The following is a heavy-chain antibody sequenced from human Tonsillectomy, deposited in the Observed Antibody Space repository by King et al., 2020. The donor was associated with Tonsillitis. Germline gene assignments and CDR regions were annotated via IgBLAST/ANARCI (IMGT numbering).Heavy chain of an antibody. CDR3: AIGRAGVNSSGWDLDS. V-gene: IGHV3-30*03. J-gene: IGHJ4*02. CDR1: GFTFSSYG. D-gene: IGHD6-19*01. CDR2: ISYDGSNK. Sequence: VQLVESGGGVVQPGRSLTLSCAASGFTFSSYGMHWVRQAPGKGLEWVAVISYDGSNKFYADSVKGRFTISRDNSKNTLYLQMNTLRAEDTAVYYCAIGRAGVNSSGWDLDSWGQGTLVIVSS.